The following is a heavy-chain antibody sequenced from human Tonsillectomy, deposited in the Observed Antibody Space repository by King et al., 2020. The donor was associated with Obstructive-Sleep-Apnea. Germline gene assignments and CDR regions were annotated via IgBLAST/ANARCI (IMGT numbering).Heavy chain of an antibody. V-gene: IGHV4-39*07. J-gene: IGHJ4*02. Sequence: QLQESGPGLVKPSETLSLTCTVSGGSISSSSYYWGWIRQPPGKGLEWIGSIDYSGSTYYNPSLKSRVTISVDTSKNQFSLKLSSVTAADTAVYYCARDSRLYYDNSAAQGDYWGQGTLVTVSS. CDR1: GGSISSSSYY. CDR2: IDYSGST. CDR3: ARDSRLYYDNSAAQGDY. D-gene: IGHD3-22*01.